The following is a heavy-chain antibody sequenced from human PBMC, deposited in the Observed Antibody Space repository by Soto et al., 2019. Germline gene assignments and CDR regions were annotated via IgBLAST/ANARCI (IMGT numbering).Heavy chain of an antibody. CDR1: GDYISTGAYS. Sequence: SETLSLTCTVSGDYISTGAYSWSWIRQPPGKGLEWIGYIYPSGSTYYNSSLKSRVSISVDRAENQFSLNLRSATAADTAVYYCARKSRNAFDIWGQGTMVTVS. J-gene: IGHJ3*02. CDR2: IYPSGST. V-gene: IGHV4-30-2*01. CDR3: ARKSRNAFDI.